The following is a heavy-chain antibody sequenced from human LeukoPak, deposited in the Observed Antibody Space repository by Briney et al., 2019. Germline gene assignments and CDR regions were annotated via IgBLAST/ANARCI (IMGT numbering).Heavy chain of an antibody. J-gene: IGHJ6*02. CDR2: INPKSGGT. CDR1: GYTFTVYY. Sequence: ASVKVSCKASGYTFTVYYLQWVRLAPGQGLEWMGWINPKSGGTEYAQRLQGRVTMTRDTSTSTAYMELSRLRSDDTAVYYCARDHCSANSCYEDYYNGLDVWGQGTTVTVSS. CDR3: ARDHCSANSCYEDYYNGLDV. D-gene: IGHD2-2*01. V-gene: IGHV1-2*02.